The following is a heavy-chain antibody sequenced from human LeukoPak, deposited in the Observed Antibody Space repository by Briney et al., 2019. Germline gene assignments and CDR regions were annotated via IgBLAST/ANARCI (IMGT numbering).Heavy chain of an antibody. V-gene: IGHV3-30*03. CDR3: PSDQCRRQHPLLDY. CDR1: GFTFSSYG. Sequence: GGSLRLSCAASGFTFSSYGMRWVRQAPGKGLEWVAVISYDGSNKYYADSVKGRFTISRDNSKNTLYLQMNSLRAEDTAVYYCPSDQCRRQHPLLDYWGQGTLVTVSS. J-gene: IGHJ4*02. CDR2: ISYDGSNK. D-gene: IGHD6-13*01.